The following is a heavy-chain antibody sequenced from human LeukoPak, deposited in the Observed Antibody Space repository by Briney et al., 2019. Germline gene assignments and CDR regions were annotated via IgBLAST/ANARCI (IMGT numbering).Heavy chain of an antibody. V-gene: IGHV3-7*03. CDR2: IKQDGSEK. CDR1: GFTFSSYW. J-gene: IGHJ6*04. Sequence: GGSLRLSCAPSGFTFSSYWMSWVRQAPGKGLEWVANIKQDGSEKYYVDSVKGRSTISRDNAKNSLYLQMNSLRADDTAVYYCARKAYGLDVWGKGTTVTVSS. CDR3: ARKAYGLDV.